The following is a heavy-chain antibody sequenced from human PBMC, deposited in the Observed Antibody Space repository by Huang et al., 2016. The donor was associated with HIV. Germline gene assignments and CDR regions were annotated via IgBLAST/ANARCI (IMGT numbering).Heavy chain of an antibody. J-gene: IGHJ4*02. CDR2: IQYDGTKK. D-gene: IGHD2-15*01. CDR1: GFTFSSYG. V-gene: IGHV3-30*02. Sequence: QVQLVESGGGVVQPGGSLGLSCATSGFTFSSYGMHWVRQAPGLGVDGVAFIQYDGTKKYYADSVKGRFNISRDNSKNMLHLQMNNLRVEDTAAYFCAKVTLGFDYWGQGTWVTVSS. CDR3: AKVTLGFDY.